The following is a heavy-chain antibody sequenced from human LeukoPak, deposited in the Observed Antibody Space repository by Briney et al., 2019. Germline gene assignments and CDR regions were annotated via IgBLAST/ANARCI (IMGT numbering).Heavy chain of an antibody. J-gene: IGHJ6*02. V-gene: IGHV3-66*01. CDR1: GFTVSSNY. CDR3: ARDSPDSSGYWGGGQVGMDV. CDR2: IYSGGST. Sequence: GGSLRLSCAASGFTVSSNYMSWVRQAPGKGLEWVSVIYSGGSTYYADSVKGRFTISRDNSKNTLYLQMNSLRAEDTAVYYCARDSPDSSGYWGGGQVGMDVWGQGTTVTVSS. D-gene: IGHD3-22*01.